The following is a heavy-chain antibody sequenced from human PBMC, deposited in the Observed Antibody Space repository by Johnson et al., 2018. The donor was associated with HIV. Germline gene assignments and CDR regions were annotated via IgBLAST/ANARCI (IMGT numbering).Heavy chain of an antibody. CDR3: ASITTIAAAGRGAFDI. J-gene: IGHJ3*02. Sequence: VQLVESGGGVVQPGRSLRLSCAASGFTFSDYYMSWIRQAPGKGLEWVSYISSSGSTIYYADSVKGRFTISRDNAKNSRYLQMNSLRAEDTAVYYCASITTIAAAGRGAFDIWGQGTMVTVSS. CDR1: GFTFSDYY. CDR2: ISSSGSTI. D-gene: IGHD6-13*01. V-gene: IGHV3-11*04.